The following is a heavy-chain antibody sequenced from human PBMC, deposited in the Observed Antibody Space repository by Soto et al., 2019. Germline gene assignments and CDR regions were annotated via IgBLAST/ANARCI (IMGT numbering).Heavy chain of an antibody. D-gene: IGHD4-4*01. J-gene: IGHJ4*02. CDR2: ISPYNGDT. V-gene: IGHV1-18*01. CDR1: GYTFTTYG. CDR3: ASTVSGEYFDY. Sequence: QVQLVQSGAEVQKPGASVKVSCEASGYTFTTYGISWVRQAPGQGLEWMAWISPYNGDTNFAQKFQGRVTMTTDTSTSTVYMELRSLRSDDTAVYYCASTVSGEYFDYWGQGTLVTVSS.